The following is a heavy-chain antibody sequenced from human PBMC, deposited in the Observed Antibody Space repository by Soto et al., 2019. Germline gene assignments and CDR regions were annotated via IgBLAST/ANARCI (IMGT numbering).Heavy chain of an antibody. V-gene: IGHV4-59*08. D-gene: IGHD6-13*01. CDR3: ARRSSLHWFDP. CDR2: IYYYGST. CDR1: DGSINTYY. J-gene: IGHJ5*02. Sequence: SETLSLTCSISDGSINTYYWSWIRQPPGKGLESIGYIYYYGSTNYNPSLKNRVAISLDTSRNQFSLRLSSVTAADTAVYYCARRSSLHWFDPWGQGTLVTVSS.